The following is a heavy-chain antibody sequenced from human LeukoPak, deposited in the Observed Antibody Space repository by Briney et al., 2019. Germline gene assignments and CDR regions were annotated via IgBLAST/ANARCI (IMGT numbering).Heavy chain of an antibody. Sequence: GGSLRLSCAASGFTFSSYWMHWVRQAPGKGLVWVSRINSDGSSTSYADSVKGRFTISRDNAKNTLWLQMNSPRAEDTAVYYCARARGAVAADYWGQGTLVTVSS. CDR1: GFTFSSYW. CDR3: ARARGAVAADY. D-gene: IGHD6-19*01. J-gene: IGHJ4*02. V-gene: IGHV3-74*01. CDR2: INSDGSST.